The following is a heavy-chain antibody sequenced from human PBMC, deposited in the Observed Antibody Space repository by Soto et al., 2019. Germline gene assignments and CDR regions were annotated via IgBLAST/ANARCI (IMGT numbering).Heavy chain of an antibody. V-gene: IGHV1-24*01. J-gene: IGHJ1*01. CDR2: FDPEDGET. CDR3: ATDHIGTVAPRVEYFQH. D-gene: IGHD6-19*01. CDR1: GYTLTELS. Sequence: QVQLVQSGAEVKKPGASVKVSCKVSGYTLTELSMHWVQQAPGKGLEWMGGFDPEDGETIYAQKFQGRVTMTEDTSTDTAYMELSSLRSEDTAVYYCATDHIGTVAPRVEYFQHWGQGTLVTVSS.